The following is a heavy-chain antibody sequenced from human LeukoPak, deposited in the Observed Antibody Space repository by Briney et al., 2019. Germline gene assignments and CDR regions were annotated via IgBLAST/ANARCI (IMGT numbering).Heavy chain of an antibody. J-gene: IGHJ4*02. D-gene: IGHD3-22*01. CDR2: INTNTGNP. CDR3: ARAPPTYYYDSSGYYLDY. V-gene: IGHV7-4-1*02. CDR1: GYTFTNYA. Sequence: ASVKVTCKASGYTFTNYAMNWVRQAPGQGLEWMGWINTNTGNPTYAQGFTGRFVFSLDTSVSTAYLQISSLKAEDTAVYYCARAPPTYYYDSSGYYLDYWGQGTLVTVSS.